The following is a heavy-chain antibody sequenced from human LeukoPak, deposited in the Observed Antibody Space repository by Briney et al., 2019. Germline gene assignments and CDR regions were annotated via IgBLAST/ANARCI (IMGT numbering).Heavy chain of an antibody. CDR1: GGTFSVLY. Sequence: SETLSCTCAVYGGTFSVLYWSWVRQPPGKGLEWIGEISNSGTTYFNPSLKSRVTVSVAPSKSQCSLRLLSMTAADTAVYYCARGGLATRRAGYFYSWG. D-gene: IGHD5-12*01. CDR3: ARGGLATRRAGYFYS. J-gene: IGHJ4*01. CDR2: ISNSGTT. V-gene: IGHV4-34*01.